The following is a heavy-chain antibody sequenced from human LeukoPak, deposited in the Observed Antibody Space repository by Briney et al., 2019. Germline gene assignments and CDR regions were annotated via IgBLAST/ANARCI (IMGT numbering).Heavy chain of an antibody. CDR3: ARANSSSSAFDY. Sequence: GGSLRLSCAASGFSFGSYWMTWIRQAPGKGLEWVAVISYDGSNKYYADSVKGRFTISRDNSKNTLYLQMNSLRAEDTAVYYCARANSSSSAFDYWGQGTLVTVSS. CDR1: GFSFGSYW. J-gene: IGHJ4*02. CDR2: ISYDGSNK. V-gene: IGHV3-30-3*01. D-gene: IGHD6-6*01.